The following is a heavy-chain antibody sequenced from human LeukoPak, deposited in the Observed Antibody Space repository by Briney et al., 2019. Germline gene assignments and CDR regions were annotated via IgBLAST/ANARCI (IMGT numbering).Heavy chain of an antibody. D-gene: IGHD3-10*02. CDR1: GFTFRDYY. Sequence: PGGSLRLSCAASGFTFRDYYMGWIRQAPGKGLEWVSYISSSGTGIYYADSVKGRFTISRDNAKNSLYRQVNSLRAEDTAVYYCARAMWDAFDIWGQGTMVTVSS. J-gene: IGHJ3*02. CDR2: ISSSGTGI. V-gene: IGHV3-11*01. CDR3: ARAMWDAFDI.